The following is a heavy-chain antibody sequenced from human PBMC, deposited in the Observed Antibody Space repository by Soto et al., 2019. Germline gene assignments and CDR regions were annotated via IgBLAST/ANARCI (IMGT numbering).Heavy chain of an antibody. D-gene: IGHD1-1*01. CDR2: ISSSSSYI. CDR1: GFTFSNHG. V-gene: IGHV3-21*01. CDR3: AAHTGKYWNHFDY. J-gene: IGHJ4*02. Sequence: GGSLRLSCAASGFTFSNHGMNWVRQAPGKGLEWVSSISSSSSYIYYADSVKGRFTISRDNPRNTLYLQMNSLRVEDTALYYCAAHTGKYWNHFDYWGLGTLVTVSS.